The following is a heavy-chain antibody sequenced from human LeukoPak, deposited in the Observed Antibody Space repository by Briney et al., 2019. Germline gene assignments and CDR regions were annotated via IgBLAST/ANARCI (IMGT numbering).Heavy chain of an antibody. J-gene: IGHJ5*02. V-gene: IGHV1-69*05. CDR1: GGTFSSYA. Sequence: GASVKVSCKASGGTFSSYAISWVRQAPGQGLEWMGGFIPIFGTANYAQKFQGRVTITTDESTSTAYMELSSLRSEDTAVYYCARAPSGSSPQWLDPWGQGTLVTVSS. D-gene: IGHD1-26*01. CDR2: FIPIFGTA. CDR3: ARAPSGSSPQWLDP.